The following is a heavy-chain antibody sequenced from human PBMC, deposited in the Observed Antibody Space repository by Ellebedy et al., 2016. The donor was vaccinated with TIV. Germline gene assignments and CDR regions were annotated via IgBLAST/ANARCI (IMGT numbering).Heavy chain of an antibody. D-gene: IGHD3-16*01. V-gene: IGHV3-23*01. Sequence: PGGSLRLSCAASGITFSSHAISWVRQTPGKGLEWVSAISGSGDKTYYTDSVKGRFTISRDNSQNTLYLQMNSLRAEDTAVYYCAKELHMWGTIMIDCWGQGTLVTVSS. CDR3: AKELHMWGTIMIDC. CDR1: GITFSSHA. J-gene: IGHJ4*02. CDR2: ISGSGDKT.